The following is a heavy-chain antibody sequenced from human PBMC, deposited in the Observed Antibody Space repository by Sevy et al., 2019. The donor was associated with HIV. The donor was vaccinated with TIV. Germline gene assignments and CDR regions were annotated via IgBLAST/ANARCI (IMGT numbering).Heavy chain of an antibody. Sequence: SETLSLTCTVSGGCISNSTYYWGWIRQPPGKGLELIGTIYYGGSTYYNPSLKSRVTISIDTSKNQFSLKLSSVTAADTAVYYCARSNDYWGQGTLVTVSS. CDR1: GGCISNSTYY. V-gene: IGHV4-39*01. J-gene: IGHJ4*02. CDR2: IYYGGST. CDR3: ARSNDY.